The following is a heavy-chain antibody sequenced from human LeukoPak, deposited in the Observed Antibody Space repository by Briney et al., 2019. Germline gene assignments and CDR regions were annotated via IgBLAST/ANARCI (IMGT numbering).Heavy chain of an antibody. CDR2: INPNSGGT. D-gene: IGHD4-17*01. CDR3: ARGGFYGEVPNYYYYYGMDV. CDR1: GGTFSSYA. V-gene: IGHV1-2*02. Sequence: ASVKVSCKASGGTFSSYAISWVRQAPGQGLEWMGWINPNSGGTNYAQKFQGRVTMTRDTSISTAYMELSRLRSDDTAVYYCARGGFYGEVPNYYYYYGMDVWGQGTTVTVSS. J-gene: IGHJ6*02.